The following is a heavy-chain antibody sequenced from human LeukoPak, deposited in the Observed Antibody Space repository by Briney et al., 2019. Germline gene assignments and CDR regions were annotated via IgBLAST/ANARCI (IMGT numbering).Heavy chain of an antibody. CDR3: AKALGGSGSNFDY. CDR2: ISSSGGST. D-gene: IGHD3-10*01. V-gene: IGHV3-23*01. Sequence: GGSLRLSCAASGFTFSSYAMNWVRQAPGKGLEWVSTISSSGGSTYYADSVKGRFTISRDNSKNTLYLQMNSLRAEDTAVYYCAKALGGSGSNFDYWGQGTLVTVSS. CDR1: GFTFSSYA. J-gene: IGHJ4*02.